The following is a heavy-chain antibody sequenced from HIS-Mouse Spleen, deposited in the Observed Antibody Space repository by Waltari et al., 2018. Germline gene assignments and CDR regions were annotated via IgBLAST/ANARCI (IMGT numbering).Heavy chain of an antibody. D-gene: IGHD3-10*01. J-gene: IGHJ4*02. CDR1: GFTVSSNY. CDR2: IYTVVIT. CDR3: ARHYYYGSGSYYFYY. Sequence: EVQLVETGGGLIQPGGSLRLSCAASGFTVSSNYMSWVRQAPGKGLEWVSVIYTVVITYYADSRKGRLTIARDNSKNTLYLQMISLRAEDTAVYYCARHYYYGSGSYYFYYWGQGTLVTVSS. V-gene: IGHV3-53*02.